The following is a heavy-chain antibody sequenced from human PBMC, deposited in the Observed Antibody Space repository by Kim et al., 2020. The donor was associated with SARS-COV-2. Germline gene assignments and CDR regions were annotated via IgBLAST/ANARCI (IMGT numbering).Heavy chain of an antibody. CDR3: IVVANWFDP. CDR2: IYYSGST. V-gene: IGHV4-39*01. J-gene: IGHJ5*02. D-gene: IGHD3-22*01. Sequence: SETLSLTCTVSGGSISSSSYYWGWIRQPPGKGLEWIGSIYYSGSTYYNPALKSRVTISVDTSKNQFSLKLSSVTAADTAVYYCIVVANWFDPWGQGTLVT. CDR1: GGSISSSSYY.